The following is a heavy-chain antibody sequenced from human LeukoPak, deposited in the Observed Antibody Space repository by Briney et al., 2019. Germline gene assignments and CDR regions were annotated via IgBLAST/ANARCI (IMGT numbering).Heavy chain of an antibody. J-gene: IGHJ6*02. CDR2: IYYSGST. CDR1: GGSISSGDYY. Sequence: PSETLSLTCTVSGGSISSGDYYWSWIRQPPGKGLEWIGYIYYSGSTYYNPSLKSRVTISVDTSKNQFSLKLSSVTAADTAVYYCARKPSSGPGYYYVYGMDVWGQGTMVTVSS. CDR3: ARKPSSGPGYYYVYGMDV. V-gene: IGHV4-30-4*01.